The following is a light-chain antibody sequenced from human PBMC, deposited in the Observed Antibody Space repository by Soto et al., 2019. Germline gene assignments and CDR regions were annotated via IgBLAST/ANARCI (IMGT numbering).Light chain of an antibody. CDR1: HYVANS. J-gene: IGKJ5*01. V-gene: IGKV3-11*01. CDR2: DAS. CDR3: QQRSDWPPIT. Sequence: IVLTQSPATLSLSPWERATLSCRASHYVANSLAWYQQKPGQAPRLLIYDASDRATGVPGRFSGSGSGTDFTLTISSLEPEDFALYYCQQRSDWPPITFGQGTRLEIK.